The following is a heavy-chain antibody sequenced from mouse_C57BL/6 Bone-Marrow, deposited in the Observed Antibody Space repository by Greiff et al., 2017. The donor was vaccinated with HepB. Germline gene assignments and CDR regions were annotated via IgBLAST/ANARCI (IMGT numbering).Heavy chain of an antibody. CDR3: ARDHSNFAWFAY. V-gene: IGHV5-4*01. J-gene: IGHJ3*01. Sequence: EVKLVESGGGLVKPGGSLKLSCAASGFTFSSYAMSWVRQTPEKRLEWVATISDGGSYTYYPDNVKGRVTISRDNAKNNLYLQMSHLKSEDTAMYYCARDHSNFAWFAYWGQGTLVTVSA. D-gene: IGHD2-5*01. CDR1: GFTFSSYA. CDR2: ISDGGSYT.